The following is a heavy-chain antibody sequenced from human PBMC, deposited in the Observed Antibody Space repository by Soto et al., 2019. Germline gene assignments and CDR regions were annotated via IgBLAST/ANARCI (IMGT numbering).Heavy chain of an antibody. J-gene: IGHJ3*02. CDR3: ARVSRGWAFDI. CDR1: GGSISSGDYY. Sequence: PSETLSLTCTVSGGSISSGDYYWSWIRQPPGKGLEWIGYIYYSGSTYYNPSLKSRVTISVDTSKNQFSLKLSSVTAADTAVYYCARVSRGWAFDIWGQGIMVTVSS. V-gene: IGHV4-30-4*01. CDR2: IYYSGST.